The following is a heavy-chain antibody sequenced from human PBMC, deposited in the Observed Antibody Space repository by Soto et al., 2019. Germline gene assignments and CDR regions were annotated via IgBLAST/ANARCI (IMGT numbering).Heavy chain of an antibody. V-gene: IGHV3-15*01. J-gene: IGHJ3*02. CDR2: IKSKTDGGTT. D-gene: IGHD3-9*01. Sequence: GSLRLSCAASGFTFSNAWMSWVRQAPGKGLEWVGRIKSKTDGGTTDYAAPVKGRFTISRDDSKNTLYLQMNSLKTEDTAVYYCTTQYYDILTGSTDIWGQGTMVTVSS. CDR3: TTQYYDILTGSTDI. CDR1: GFTFSNAW.